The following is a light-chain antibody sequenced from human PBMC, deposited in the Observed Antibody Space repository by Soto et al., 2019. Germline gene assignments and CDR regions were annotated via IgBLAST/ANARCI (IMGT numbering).Light chain of an antibody. CDR2: WAS. CDR1: QSLLYTSNSKNY. J-gene: IGKJ2*01. Sequence: DIVMTQSPDSLAVSLGERATLSCKSSQSLLYTSNSKNYLAWYQQRPGRSPKLLIDWASTRESGVPDRFTGSGSGTDFTLTIDSLQAEDVAVYYCQQYYSSPHTFGQGTTLEIK. V-gene: IGKV4-1*01. CDR3: QQYYSSPHT.